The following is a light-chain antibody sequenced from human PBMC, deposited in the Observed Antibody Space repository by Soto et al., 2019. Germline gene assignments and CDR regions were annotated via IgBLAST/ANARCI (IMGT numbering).Light chain of an antibody. V-gene: IGKV1-33*01. CDR2: DAS. CDR1: QSIGTY. J-gene: IGKJ4*01. CDR3: QQYDSLPFT. Sequence: DIQMTQSPSSLPASVGDRISISCRASQSIGTYLSWYQQKPGKAPKLLISDASNLETGVPSRFSASASGTDFTFTISSLQPEDIATYYCQQYDSLPFTFGGGTKV.